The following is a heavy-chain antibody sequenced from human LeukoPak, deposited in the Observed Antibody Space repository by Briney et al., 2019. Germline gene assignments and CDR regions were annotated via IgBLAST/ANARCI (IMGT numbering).Heavy chain of an antibody. CDR1: GYTFTSYG. CDR3: ARDDRQYSSGRGWFDP. Sequence: ASVKVSCKASGYTFTSYGISWVRQAPGQGLEWMGWISAYNGNTNYAQKLQGRVTTTTDTSTSTAYMELRSLRSDDTAVYYCARDDRQYSSGRGWFDPWGQGTLVTVSS. CDR2: ISAYNGNT. J-gene: IGHJ5*02. D-gene: IGHD6-19*01. V-gene: IGHV1-18*04.